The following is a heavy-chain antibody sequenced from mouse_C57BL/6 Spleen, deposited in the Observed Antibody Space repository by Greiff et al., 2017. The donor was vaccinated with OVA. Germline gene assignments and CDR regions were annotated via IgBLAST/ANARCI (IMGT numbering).Heavy chain of an antibody. CDR1: GYTFTSYG. D-gene: IGHD4-1*01. CDR3: ARGDTGTKDY. CDR2: IYPRSGNT. J-gene: IGHJ2*01. V-gene: IGHV1-81*01. Sequence: LVESGAELARPGASVKLSCKASGYTFTSYGISWVKQRTGQGLEWIGEIYPRSGNTYYNEKFKGKATLTADKSSSTAYMELRSLTSEDSAVYFCARGDTGTKDYWGQGTTLTVSS.